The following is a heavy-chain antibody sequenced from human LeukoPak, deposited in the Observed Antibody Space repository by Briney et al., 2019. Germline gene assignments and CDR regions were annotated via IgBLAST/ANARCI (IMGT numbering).Heavy chain of an antibody. J-gene: IGHJ4*02. Sequence: GGSLRLSCAAAGFSLNEYAMHWVRQAPGKGLEWVAVIWRDGSNKYYADSVKGRFTVSRDNPKNTLNLQMDSLRVEDTAVYYCARHGSGRKYFDPLDYWGLGTLVTVSS. D-gene: IGHD1-26*01. V-gene: IGHV3-33*08. CDR1: GFSLNEYA. CDR3: ARHGSGRKYFDPLDY. CDR2: IWRDGSNK.